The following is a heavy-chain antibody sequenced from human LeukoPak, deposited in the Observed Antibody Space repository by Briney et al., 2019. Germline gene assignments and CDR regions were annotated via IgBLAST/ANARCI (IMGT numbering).Heavy chain of an antibody. CDR3: AKDPGGEAPFDY. D-gene: IGHD3-16*01. Sequence: GGSLRLSCTASGFTFSSYGMHWVRQAPGKGLEWVAFIRYDGSNKYYADSVKGRFTISGDNSKNTLYLQMNSLRAEDTAVYYCAKDPGGEAPFDYWGQGTLVTVSS. CDR1: GFTFSSYG. J-gene: IGHJ4*02. CDR2: IRYDGSNK. V-gene: IGHV3-30*02.